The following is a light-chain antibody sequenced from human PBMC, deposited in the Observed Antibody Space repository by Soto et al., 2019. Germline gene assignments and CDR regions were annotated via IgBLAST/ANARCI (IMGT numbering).Light chain of an antibody. Sequence: DIQLTQSPSFLSASVGDRVTITCRASQGISSYLAWYQQKPGKAPKLLIYAASTLQSGVPSRFSGSGSWTEFTLNISSLQPEDFATYYCQQLNSYPFLTYGGGTKVEIK. CDR1: QGISSY. J-gene: IGKJ4*01. V-gene: IGKV1-9*01. CDR3: QQLNSYPFLT. CDR2: AAS.